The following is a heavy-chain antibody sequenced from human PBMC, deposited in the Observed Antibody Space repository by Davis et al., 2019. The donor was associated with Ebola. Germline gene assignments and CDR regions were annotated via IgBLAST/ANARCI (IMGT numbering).Heavy chain of an antibody. V-gene: IGHV3-30*18. D-gene: IGHD6-13*01. Sequence: PGGSLRLSCAASGFTFSNYGMHWVRQAPGKGLEWVAVISYDGINQYYADSVKGRFTMSRDNSKNTLSLQMNSLRPEDTAVFYCAKGGYSSTWHYWYFDLWGRGTLVTVSS. J-gene: IGHJ2*01. CDR3: AKGGYSSTWHYWYFDL. CDR2: ISYDGINQ. CDR1: GFTFSNYG.